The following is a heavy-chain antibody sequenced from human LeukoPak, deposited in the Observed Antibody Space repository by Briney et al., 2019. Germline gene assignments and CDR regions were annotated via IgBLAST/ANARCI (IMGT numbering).Heavy chain of an antibody. D-gene: IGHD3-16*01. CDR1: GGSISSSSYY. J-gene: IGHJ5*02. Sequence: SETLSLTCTVSGGSISSSSYYWGWIRQPPGKGLEWIGSIYYSGSTYYNPSLKSRVTISVDTSKNQFSLKLSSVTAADTAVYYCARHPVRGGKLFDTWGQGTLVTVSS. CDR2: IYYSGST. V-gene: IGHV4-39*01. CDR3: ARHPVRGGKLFDT.